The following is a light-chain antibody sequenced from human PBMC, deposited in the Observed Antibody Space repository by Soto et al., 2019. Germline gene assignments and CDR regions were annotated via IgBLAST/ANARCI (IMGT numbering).Light chain of an antibody. CDR1: QSVISNY. V-gene: IGKV3-20*01. CDR3: QQYGKTTWT. Sequence: ELVLTQSPDTVSLSPGEKATLSCRASQSVISNYLAWYQQKPGQAPRLLIYGASSRATGIPDRFSGSGSETDFTLTISRLEPEDFAVYYCQQYGKTTWTFGQGTKV. CDR2: GAS. J-gene: IGKJ1*01.